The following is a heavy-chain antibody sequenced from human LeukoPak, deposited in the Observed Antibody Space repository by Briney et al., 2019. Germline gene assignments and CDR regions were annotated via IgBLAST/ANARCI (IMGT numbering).Heavy chain of an antibody. D-gene: IGHD3-22*01. CDR1: GYTFTSYY. Sequence: ASVKVSCKASGYTFTSYYMHWVRQAPGQGLEWMGIINPSGGSTSYTQKFQGRVTMTRDTSTSTVYMELSSLRSEDTAVYYCAGHSSGYHLGYWGQGTLVTVSS. V-gene: IGHV1-46*01. J-gene: IGHJ4*02. CDR2: INPSGGST. CDR3: AGHSSGYHLGY.